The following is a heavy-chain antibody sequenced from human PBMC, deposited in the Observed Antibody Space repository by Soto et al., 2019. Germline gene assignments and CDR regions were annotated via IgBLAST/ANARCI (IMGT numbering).Heavy chain of an antibody. J-gene: IGHJ5*02. V-gene: IGHV3-7*05. CDR3: ACGIDP. CDR2: IKPDGSET. CDR1: GFMFSDSW. Sequence: EAQMVESGGDMVQPGGTLRLSCAASGFMFSDSWMNWVRQAPGKGLEWVANIKPDGSETAYVDSVKGRFIIARDNAKKFLYLQMNSLRVDATAVYYCACGIDPWGHGILVTVPS.